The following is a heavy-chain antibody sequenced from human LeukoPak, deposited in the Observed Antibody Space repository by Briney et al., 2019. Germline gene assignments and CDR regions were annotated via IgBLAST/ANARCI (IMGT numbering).Heavy chain of an antibody. CDR2: IIPLFGTP. J-gene: IGHJ4*02. CDR3: ARDLSSGWYDFDY. V-gene: IGHV1-69*13. Sequence: GASAKVSCKASGGTFSSYAITWVRQAPGQGLEWMGGIIPLFGTPNYAQKFQGRVTITADESTSTAYMELSSLRSEDTAVYYCARDLSSGWYDFDYWGQGTLVTVSS. D-gene: IGHD6-19*01. CDR1: GGTFSSYA.